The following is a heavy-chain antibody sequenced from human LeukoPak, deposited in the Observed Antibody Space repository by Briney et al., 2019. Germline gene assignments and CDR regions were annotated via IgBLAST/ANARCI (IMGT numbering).Heavy chain of an antibody. CDR3: ARDLVAAAGTNWFDP. CDR2: ISAYNGNT. CDR1: GYTYTSYG. V-gene: IGHV1-18*01. Sequence: ASVKVSCKASGYTYTSYGISWVRQAPGQGLEWMGWISAYNGNTNYAQKLQGRVTMTTDTSTSTAYMELRSLRSDDTAVYYCARDLVAAAGTNWFDPWGQGTLVTVSS. J-gene: IGHJ5*02. D-gene: IGHD6-13*01.